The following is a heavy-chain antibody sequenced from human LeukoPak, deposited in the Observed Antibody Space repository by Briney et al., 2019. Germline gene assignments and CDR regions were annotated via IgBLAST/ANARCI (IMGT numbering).Heavy chain of an antibody. D-gene: IGHD1-26*01. Sequence: GGSLRLSCAASGFIFSDSAIHRVRQASGKGLEWVGRIRGKENSFATAYGASVQGRFTISRDESKNTAYLQMNSLKIEDTALYYCTRHELGEPGDYWGQGTLVTVSS. V-gene: IGHV3-73*01. CDR2: IRGKENSFAT. CDR3: TRHELGEPGDY. CDR1: GFIFSDSA. J-gene: IGHJ4*02.